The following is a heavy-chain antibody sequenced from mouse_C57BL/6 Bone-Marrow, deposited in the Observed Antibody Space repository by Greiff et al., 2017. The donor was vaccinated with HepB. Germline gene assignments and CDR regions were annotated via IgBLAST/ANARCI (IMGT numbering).Heavy chain of an antibody. CDR3: ARKGYYGSSNWYFDV. Sequence: QVQLQQSGPGLVQPSQSLSITCTVSGFSLTSYGVHWVRQSPGKGLEWLGVIWSGGSTNYNAAFISRLSISKDNSKSQVFFKMNSLQADDTAIDYCARKGYYGSSNWYFDVWGTGTTVTVSS. V-gene: IGHV2-2*01. CDR2: IWSGGST. D-gene: IGHD1-1*01. J-gene: IGHJ1*03. CDR1: GFSLTSYG.